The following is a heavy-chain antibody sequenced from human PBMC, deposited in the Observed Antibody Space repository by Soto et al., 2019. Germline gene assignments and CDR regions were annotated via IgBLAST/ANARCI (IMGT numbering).Heavy chain of an antibody. V-gene: IGHV2-70*01. CDR2: IDRDDDK. CDR1: GFSLTTGEMC. J-gene: IGHJ6*02. Sequence: SGPTLVNPTQTLTLTCTFSGFSLTTGEMCVTWIRQPPGKALEWLALIDRDDDKYYNTSLKARLTISKDASKNQVVLTMTNMDPVDTGTYYCARVKYSRSWGYYYYGMDVWGQGTTVTVSS. CDR3: ARVKYSRSWGYYYYGMDV. D-gene: IGHD6-6*01.